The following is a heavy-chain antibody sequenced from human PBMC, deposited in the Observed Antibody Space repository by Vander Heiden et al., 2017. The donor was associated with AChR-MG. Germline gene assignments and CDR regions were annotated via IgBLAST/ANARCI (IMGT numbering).Heavy chain of an antibody. D-gene: IGHD5-18*01. CDR3: AKDRGYSSTLGAFDI. CDR2: ISWNSGSI. J-gene: IGHJ3*02. CDR1: GFTFDDYA. V-gene: IGHV3-9*01. Sequence: EVQLVESGGGLVQPGRSLRLSCAASGFTFDDYAMHWVRQAPGKGLEWVSGISWNSGSIGYADSVKGRFTISRDNAKNSLYLQMNSLRAEDTALYYCAKDRGYSSTLGAFDIWGQGTMVTVSS.